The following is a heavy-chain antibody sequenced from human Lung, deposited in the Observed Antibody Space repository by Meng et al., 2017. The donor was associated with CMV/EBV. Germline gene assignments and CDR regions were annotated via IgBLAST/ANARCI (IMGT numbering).Heavy chain of an antibody. V-gene: IGHV4-34*01. J-gene: IGHJ4*02. Sequence: CGGYGGPLLGYLCSGIRQTPGQGLEWIGEINESEYNINYNPSLRRRVTMSADTSKNQFSLKLRSVTAADTAVYYCARRVGSGKYYFDYWSQATLVTVSS. CDR2: INESEYNI. CDR1: GGPLLGYL. CDR3: ARRVGSGKYYFDY. D-gene: IGHD3-10*01.